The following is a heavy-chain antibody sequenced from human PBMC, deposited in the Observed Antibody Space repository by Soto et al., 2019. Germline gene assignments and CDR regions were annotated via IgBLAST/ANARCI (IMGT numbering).Heavy chain of an antibody. CDR1: SASISSNNW. CDR3: ASLASYGDSNFDY. CDR2: IYHSGST. D-gene: IGHD4-17*01. J-gene: IGHJ4*02. V-gene: IGHV4-4*02. Sequence: PSETLSLTCTVSSASISSNNWWSWVRQPPGKGLEWIGEIYHSGSTNYNPSLKSRVTISVDKSKNQFSLHLTSVTAADTAVYYCASLASYGDSNFDYWAQGTLVTVSS.